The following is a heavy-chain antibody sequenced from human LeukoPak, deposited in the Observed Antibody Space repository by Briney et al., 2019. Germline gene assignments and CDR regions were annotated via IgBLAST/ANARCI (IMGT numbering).Heavy chain of an antibody. CDR1: GYTFTGYY. J-gene: IGHJ4*02. CDR2: INPNSGGT. CDR3: ARQDHDFWSGYNRFDY. D-gene: IGHD3-3*01. Sequence: ASVKVSCKASGYTFTGYYMHWVRQAPGQGLEWMGWINPNSGGTNYAQKFQGRVTMTRDTSISTAYMELSRLRSDDTAVYYCARQDHDFWSGYNRFDYWGQGTLVTVSS. V-gene: IGHV1-2*02.